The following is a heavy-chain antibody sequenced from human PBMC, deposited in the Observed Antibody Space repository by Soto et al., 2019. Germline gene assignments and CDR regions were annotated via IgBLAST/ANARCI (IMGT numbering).Heavy chain of an antibody. J-gene: IGHJ4*02. CDR3: AKDSSQLFSGSYYFDY. D-gene: IGHD1-26*01. CDR1: GLTSSSYG. Sequence: EGSLRLSGAASGLTSSSYGMHWVRQAPGKGLEWVAVISYDGSNKYYADSVKGRFTISRDNSKNTLYLQMSSLRAEDTAVYYCAKDSSQLFSGSYYFDYWGQGTLVTVSS. CDR2: ISYDGSNK. V-gene: IGHV3-30*18.